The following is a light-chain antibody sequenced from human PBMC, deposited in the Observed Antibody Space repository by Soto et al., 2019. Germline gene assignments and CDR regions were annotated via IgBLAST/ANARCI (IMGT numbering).Light chain of an antibody. CDR2: AAS. J-gene: IGKJ1*01. CDR3: LQYGTPWWT. V-gene: IGKV3-20*01. CDR1: QSVPANY. Sequence: EIVLTQSPGTLSLSPGERVTLSCGASQSVPANYLAWYQQKPGQAPRLLIYAASNRATGISDRFSGSGSRTDFTLTMSRLEPEDLAVYFCLQYGTPWWTVCLGAMVEIK.